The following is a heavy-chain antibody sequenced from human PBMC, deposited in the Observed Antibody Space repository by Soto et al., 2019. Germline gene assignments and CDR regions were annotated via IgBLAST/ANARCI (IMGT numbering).Heavy chain of an antibody. CDR1: GGSISSSSYY. J-gene: IGHJ5*02. Sequence: PSETLSLTCTVSGGSISSSSYYWGWIRQPPGKGLEWIGSIYYSGSTYYNPSLKSRVTISVDTSKNQFSLKLSSVTAADTAVYYCARETWIQLWLRSSTSNWFDPWGQGTLVTVSS. CDR3: ARETWIQLWLRSSTSNWFDP. D-gene: IGHD5-18*01. V-gene: IGHV4-39*01. CDR2: IYYSGST.